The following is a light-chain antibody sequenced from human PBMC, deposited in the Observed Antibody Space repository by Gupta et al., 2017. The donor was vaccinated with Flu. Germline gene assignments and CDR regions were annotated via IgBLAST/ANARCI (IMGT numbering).Light chain of an antibody. Sequence: SYVLTQPPSVSVAPGKTATITCGGNNIGTKSVHWYQQKPGQAPVLVVYDDSDRPSGIPERFSGSNSGDTATLTITSVEAGDEADYSCQVWDENSDHYVFGTGTRVTVL. V-gene: IGLV3-21*03. CDR1: NIGTKS. CDR3: QVWDENSDHYV. J-gene: IGLJ1*01. CDR2: DDS.